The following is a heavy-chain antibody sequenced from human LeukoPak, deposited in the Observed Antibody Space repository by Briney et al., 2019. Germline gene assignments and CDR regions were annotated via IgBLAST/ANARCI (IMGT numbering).Heavy chain of an antibody. Sequence: GGSLRLSCGASGFTFSNYRMSWVRQVPGKGLEWVANIKQDGSEKYYVDSVKGRFTISRDNAKNSLYLEMNSLRAEDAGVYYCARDKIVGATALDYWGQGTLVTVSS. J-gene: IGHJ4*02. CDR2: IKQDGSEK. CDR1: GFTFSNYR. D-gene: IGHD1-26*01. V-gene: IGHV3-7*01. CDR3: ARDKIVGATALDY.